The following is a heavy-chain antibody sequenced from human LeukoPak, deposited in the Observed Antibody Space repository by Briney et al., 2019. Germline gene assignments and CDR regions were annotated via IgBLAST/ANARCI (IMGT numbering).Heavy chain of an antibody. V-gene: IGHV4-34*01. CDR2: INHSGST. CDR3: ARQRYFDWLLGFDP. J-gene: IGHJ5*02. Sequence: PSETLSLTCVVYGGSFSGYYWNWIRQPLGKGLEWIGEINHSGSTNYNSSLKSRVTISIDTSKNQFSLKLNSVTAADTAVYYCARQRYFDWLLGFDPWGQGTLVTVSS. CDR1: GGSFSGYY. D-gene: IGHD3-9*01.